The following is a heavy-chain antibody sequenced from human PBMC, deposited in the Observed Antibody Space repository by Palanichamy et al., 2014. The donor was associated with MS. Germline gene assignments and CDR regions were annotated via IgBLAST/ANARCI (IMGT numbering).Heavy chain of an antibody. J-gene: IGHJ4*02. Sequence: WVRQAPGKGLVWVSRINTDGSTTSYADSVKGRFTISRDNAKNTLYLQMNSLRAEDTAVYYCARGTSSSWCYWGQGTLVTVSS. CDR3: ARGTSSSWCY. D-gene: IGHD6-13*01. V-gene: IGHV3-74*01. CDR2: INTDGSTT.